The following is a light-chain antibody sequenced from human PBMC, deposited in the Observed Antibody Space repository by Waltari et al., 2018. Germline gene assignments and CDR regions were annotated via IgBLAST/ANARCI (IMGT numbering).Light chain of an antibody. V-gene: IGKV3-20*01. CDR2: YAS. CDR1: QSISRY. Sequence: EIMLTQSPGTLSLSPGERATLSCRASQSISRYLAWYQHKPGQAPRLLIYYASSRATGIPDRVSGSGSGTDFSLTISRREPEDFAVYYCQKYGSLPATFGQGTKVEIK. J-gene: IGKJ1*01. CDR3: QKYGSLPAT.